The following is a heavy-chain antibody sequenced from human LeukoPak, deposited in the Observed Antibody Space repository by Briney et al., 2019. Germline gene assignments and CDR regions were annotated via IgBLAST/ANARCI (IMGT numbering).Heavy chain of an antibody. CDR1: GVSVSNYC. V-gene: IGHV4-4*07. D-gene: IGHD3-10*01. CDR2: ICSSGST. CDR3: ARDRGSDGSDQLDP. Sequence: SETLSLTCPVSGVSVSNYCWTWIRQPAGKGLESTGRICSSGSTIYNPSLKSRVTMSLDMSNNQSSLKLTSVTAADTAIYYCARDRGSDGSDQLDPWGQGILVTVSS. J-gene: IGHJ5*02.